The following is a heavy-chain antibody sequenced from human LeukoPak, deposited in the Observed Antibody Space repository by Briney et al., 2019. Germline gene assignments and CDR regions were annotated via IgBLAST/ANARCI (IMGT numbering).Heavy chain of an antibody. Sequence: GVSLRLSCAASGFTVSRNYMSWVRQAPGKGLEWVSVIYSGGSTYYADSVKGRFTVSRDNSKNTLFLQMHNLRAEDTAVYYCARGAVAGTSFDLWGRGTLVTVSS. J-gene: IGHJ2*01. CDR1: GFTVSRNY. D-gene: IGHD6-19*01. CDR3: ARGAVAGTSFDL. V-gene: IGHV3-53*01. CDR2: IYSGGST.